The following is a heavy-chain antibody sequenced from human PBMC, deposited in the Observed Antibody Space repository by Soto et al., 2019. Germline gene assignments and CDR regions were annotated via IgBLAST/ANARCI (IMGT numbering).Heavy chain of an antibody. J-gene: IGHJ6*02. Sequence: EVQLVETGGGLIQPGGSLRLSCAASGFTVTDNYIIWVRQPPGKGLEWVSTTVIGGGTNYADTVKGRFTVSRDNSKNTLYLQMNNLRVEDTAVYYCARKPPSAIQGWAFGMDVGGQGTTVFVSS. V-gene: IGHV3-53*02. CDR2: TVIGGGT. D-gene: IGHD2-2*01. CDR1: GFTVTDNY. CDR3: ARKPPSAIQGWAFGMDV.